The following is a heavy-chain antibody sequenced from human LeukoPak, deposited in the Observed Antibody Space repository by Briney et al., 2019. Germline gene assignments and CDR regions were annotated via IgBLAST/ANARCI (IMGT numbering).Heavy chain of an antibody. CDR3: ARDYQDSVRGVNANWFDP. Sequence: ASVKVSCKASGYTFTGYYMHWVRQAPGQGLEWMGWINPNSGGTNYAQKFQGRVTMTRDTSISTAYMELSRLRSDDTAVYYCARDYQDSVRGVNANWFDPWGQGTLVTVSS. CDR1: GYTFTGYY. D-gene: IGHD3-10*01. J-gene: IGHJ5*02. V-gene: IGHV1-2*02. CDR2: INPNSGGT.